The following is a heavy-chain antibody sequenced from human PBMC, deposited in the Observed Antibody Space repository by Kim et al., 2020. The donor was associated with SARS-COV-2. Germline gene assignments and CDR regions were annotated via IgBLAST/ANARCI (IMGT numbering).Heavy chain of an antibody. D-gene: IGHD1-1*01. J-gene: IGHJ4*01. Sequence: GGSLRLSCAASGFTLSDYYMSWIRQAPGKGLEWVSYISSSSSYTKYADSVKGRFTISRDNAKNSLYLQVISLRPEDTAMYYCARVPEGTTSAYYFDFWG. V-gene: IGHV3-11*05. CDR2: ISSSSSYT. CDR1: GFTLSDYY. CDR3: ARVPEGTTSAYYFDF.